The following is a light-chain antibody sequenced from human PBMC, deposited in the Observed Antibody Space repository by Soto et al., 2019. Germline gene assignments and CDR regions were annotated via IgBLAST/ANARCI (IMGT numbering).Light chain of an antibody. CDR3: SSYTSSSTWL. CDR2: EVS. J-gene: IGLJ3*02. CDR1: SSDVGAYNY. V-gene: IGLV2-14*03. Sequence: QSALTQPASVSGSPGQSITISCTGTSSDVGAYNYVSWYQQHPGKAPKLMIYEVSSRPSGVSNRFSGSKSANTAALTISGLPSGDEADYYCSSYTSSSTWLFGGGTKLTVL.